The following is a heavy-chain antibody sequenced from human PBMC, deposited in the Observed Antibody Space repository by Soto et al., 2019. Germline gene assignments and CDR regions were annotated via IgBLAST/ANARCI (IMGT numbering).Heavy chain of an antibody. V-gene: IGHV3-30-3*01. D-gene: IGHD3-3*01. CDR3: ATDSVFWRGYAGIDV. CDR2: ISFDGFNK. Sequence: QVQLVESGGGVVQPGRSLRLSCAASGFTFSPYAMNWVRQAPGKGLEWVAVISFDGFNKYYADSVKGRFTISRDNSKNTLNLQMNSLRAEDTAVYYCATDSVFWRGYAGIDVWGQGTPVTVSS. CDR1: GFTFSPYA. J-gene: IGHJ6*02.